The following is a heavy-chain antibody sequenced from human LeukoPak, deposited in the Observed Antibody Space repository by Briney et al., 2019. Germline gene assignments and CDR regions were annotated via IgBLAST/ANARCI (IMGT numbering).Heavy chain of an antibody. D-gene: IGHD2-15*01. CDR1: GLSFSSYA. CDR2: ISGSGNTT. CDR3: ATSRVVVVVAATPYYLDN. J-gene: IGHJ4*02. V-gene: IGHV3-23*01. Sequence: QSGGSLRLSCAASGLSFSSYAMNWVRQAPGKGLEWVSTISGSGNTTSYAASVQGRFTISRDNSKNTLYLQMNSLRTEDTAVYYCATSRVVVVVAATPYYLDNWGQGTLVTVSS.